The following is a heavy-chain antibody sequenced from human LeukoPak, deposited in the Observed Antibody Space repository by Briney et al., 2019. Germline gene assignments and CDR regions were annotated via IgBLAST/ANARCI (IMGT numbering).Heavy chain of an antibody. CDR3: AKVRRVAVAGSIDY. J-gene: IGHJ4*02. D-gene: IGHD6-19*01. CDR2: LSGSSGLT. V-gene: IGHV3-23*01. CDR1: GFTFSSYA. Sequence: GGSLRLSCAGSGFTFSSYAMSWVRQAPGKGLEWVSGLSGSSGLTYSADSVKGRFTISRDNSKNTLYLQMNSLRAEDTAVYYCAKVRRVAVAGSIDYWGQGTLVTVSS.